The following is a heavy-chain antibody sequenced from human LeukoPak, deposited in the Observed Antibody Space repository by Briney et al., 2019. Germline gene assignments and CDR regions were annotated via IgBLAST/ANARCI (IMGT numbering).Heavy chain of an antibody. CDR2: ISGGGDST. J-gene: IGHJ1*01. V-gene: IGHV3-23*01. CDR3: AKEFPSSSLLTIQH. CDR1: GFTFSSYA. D-gene: IGHD2-2*01. Sequence: GGSLRLSCAASGFTFSSYAMSWVRQAPGKGLEWVSAISGGGDSTYYADSVKGRFTISRDNSKNTLYLQMNSPRAEDTAMYYCAKEFPSSSLLTIQHWGQGTLVTVSS.